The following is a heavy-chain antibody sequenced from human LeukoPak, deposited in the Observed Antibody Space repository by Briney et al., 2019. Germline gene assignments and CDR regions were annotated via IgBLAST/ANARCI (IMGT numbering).Heavy chain of an antibody. D-gene: IGHD2-2*01. J-gene: IGHJ4*02. V-gene: IGHV3-30*02. CDR3: AKVSRAVVVPKYDY. CDR2: IRHDGSNK. CDR1: GFTFSSYG. Sequence: GGSLRLSCAASGFTFSSYGMHWVRQAPGMGLEWVAFIRHDGSNKYYADSVKGRFTISRDNSKNTLYLQMNSLRAEDTAVYYCAKVSRAVVVPKYDYWGQGTLVTVSS.